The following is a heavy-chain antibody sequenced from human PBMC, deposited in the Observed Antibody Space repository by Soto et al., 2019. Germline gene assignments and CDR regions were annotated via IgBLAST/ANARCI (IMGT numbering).Heavy chain of an antibody. CDR2: IRSKAYGGTT. J-gene: IGHJ4*02. CDR3: TRVLGSSGWYGDYFDY. CDR1: GFTFGDYA. V-gene: IGHV3-49*03. D-gene: IGHD6-19*01. Sequence: GGSLRLSCTASGFTFGDYAMSWFRQAPGKGLEWVGFIRSKAYGGTTEYAASVKGRFTISRDDSKSIAYLQMNSLKTEDTAVYYCTRVLGSSGWYGDYFDYWGQGTLVTVSS.